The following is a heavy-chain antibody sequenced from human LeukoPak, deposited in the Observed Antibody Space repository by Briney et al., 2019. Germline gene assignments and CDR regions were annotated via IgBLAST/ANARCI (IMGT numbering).Heavy chain of an antibody. D-gene: IGHD3-3*01. Sequence: SETLSLTCAVYGGSFSGYYWSWIRQPPGKGLEWIGEINHSGSTNYNPSLKSRVTISVDTSKNQFSLKLSSVTAPDTAVYYCARGFFGVLDYWGQGTLVTVSS. V-gene: IGHV4-34*01. J-gene: IGHJ4*02. CDR3: ARGFFGVLDY. CDR1: GGSFSGYY. CDR2: INHSGST.